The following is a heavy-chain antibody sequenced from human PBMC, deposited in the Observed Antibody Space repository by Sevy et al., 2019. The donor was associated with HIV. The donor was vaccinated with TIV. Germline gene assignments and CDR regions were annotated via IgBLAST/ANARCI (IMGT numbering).Heavy chain of an antibody. CDR1: GFTFSSDA. Sequence: EGSLRLSCAASGFTFSSDAMSWVRQAPGKELEWVSAIRGRGGSTYYADSVKGRFTISRDNSKNTLYLQMNSLRAEDTAVYYCAGTLWGSRGYEGGAFDIWGQGTMVTVSS. CDR3: AGTLWGSRGYEGGAFDI. CDR2: IRGRGGST. J-gene: IGHJ3*02. D-gene: IGHD5-12*01. V-gene: IGHV3-23*01.